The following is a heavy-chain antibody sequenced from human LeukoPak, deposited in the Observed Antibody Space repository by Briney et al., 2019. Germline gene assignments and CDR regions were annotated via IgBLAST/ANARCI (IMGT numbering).Heavy chain of an antibody. J-gene: IGHJ4*02. D-gene: IGHD4-17*01. CDR2: ISSSSSTI. Sequence: GRSLRLSCAASGFTFSSYSMSWVRQAPGKGLEWVSYISSSSSTIYYADSVKGRFTISRDNAKNSLYLQMNSLRAEDTAVYYCARLYGDYSRYFDYWGQGTLVTVSS. CDR1: GFTFSSYS. CDR3: ARLYGDYSRYFDY. V-gene: IGHV3-48*04.